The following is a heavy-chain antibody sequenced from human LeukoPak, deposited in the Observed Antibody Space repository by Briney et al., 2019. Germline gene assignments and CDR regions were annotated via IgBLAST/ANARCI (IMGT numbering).Heavy chain of an antibody. CDR3: GRVYCTGGSCYGPFDY. CDR1: GFTFSTYT. D-gene: IGHD2-15*01. V-gene: IGHV3-33*08. Sequence: GGSLRLSCAASGFTFSTYTMNWVRQAPGKGLEWVAVIWYDGSNKYYADSVKGRFTISRDNSKNTVYLQMNSLRAEDTAVYYCGRVYCTGGSCYGPFDYWGQGTLVTVSS. CDR2: IWYDGSNK. J-gene: IGHJ4*02.